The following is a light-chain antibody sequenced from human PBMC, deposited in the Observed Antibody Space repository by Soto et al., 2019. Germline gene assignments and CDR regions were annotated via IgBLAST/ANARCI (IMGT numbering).Light chain of an antibody. CDR2: DAS. Sequence: EIVLTKSPATLSLSPGERATLSCRASQSVRSYLAWYQQKPGQAPRLLIYDASNRATGIPARFSGSGSGTDFTLTISSLEPEDFAVYYCQQRSNWPPLFGPGTKVDIK. J-gene: IGKJ3*01. V-gene: IGKV3-11*01. CDR3: QQRSNWPPL. CDR1: QSVRSY.